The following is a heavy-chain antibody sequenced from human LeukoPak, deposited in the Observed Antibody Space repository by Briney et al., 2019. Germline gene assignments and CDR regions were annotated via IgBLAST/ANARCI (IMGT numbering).Heavy chain of an antibody. D-gene: IGHD3-10*01. CDR1: GFTFSSYS. J-gene: IGHJ5*02. V-gene: IGHV3-21*01. CDR3: ARASMVRGVGWFDP. Sequence: PGGSLRLSCAASGFTFSSYSMNWVRQAPGKGLEWVSSISSSSSYIYYADSVKGRFTISRDNAKNSLYLQMNSLRAEDTAVYYCARASMVRGVGWFDPWGQGTLVTVSS. CDR2: ISSSSSYI.